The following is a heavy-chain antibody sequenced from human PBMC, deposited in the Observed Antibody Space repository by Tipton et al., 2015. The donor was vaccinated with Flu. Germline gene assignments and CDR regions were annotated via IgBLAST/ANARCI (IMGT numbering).Heavy chain of an antibody. CDR3: ARGTYSYGYGYPLYFDL. CDR1: GGTLSGYA. Sequence: QLVQSGAEVKKPGSSVKVSCKASGGTLSGYAISWVRQAPGQRLEWMGRIIPISGTSNYVQKFQGRVTITADESTTTGYMELSSLRSEDTAVYYCARGTYSYGYGYPLYFDLWGQGTLVTVSS. CDR2: IIPISGTS. V-gene: IGHV1-69*18. D-gene: IGHD5-18*01. J-gene: IGHJ4*02.